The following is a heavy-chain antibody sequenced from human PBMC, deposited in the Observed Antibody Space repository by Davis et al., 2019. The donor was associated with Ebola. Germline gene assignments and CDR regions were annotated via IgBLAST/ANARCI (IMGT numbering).Heavy chain of an antibody. V-gene: IGHV1-3*01. CDR3: ARVGYCSSTSCYIGAFDI. D-gene: IGHD2-2*02. J-gene: IGHJ3*02. Sequence: ASVKVSCKASGYTFTSYGISWVRQAPGQRLEWMGWINAGNGNTKYSQKFQGRVTITRDTSASTAYMELSSLRSEDTAVYYCARVGYCSSTSCYIGAFDIWGQGTMVTVSS. CDR1: GYTFTSYG. CDR2: INAGNGNT.